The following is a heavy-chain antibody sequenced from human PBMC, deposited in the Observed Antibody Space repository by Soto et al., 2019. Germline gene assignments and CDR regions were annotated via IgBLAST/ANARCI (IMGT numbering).Heavy chain of an antibody. CDR1: GFTVSSHA. V-gene: IGHV3-23*01. D-gene: IGHD2-15*01. CDR2: ITAAGGT. CDR3: APHVSCSGGSCQYDAFAI. Sequence: EVQVLESGGGLVQPGGSLRLSCEGSGFTVSSHAMTWIRQAPGKGPQWVSTITAAGGTYYADSVKGRFAMSRDTSEITLYLQMNSLGAEDTAAYYCAPHVSCSGGSCQYDAFAIRGQGTMVTVSS. J-gene: IGHJ3*02.